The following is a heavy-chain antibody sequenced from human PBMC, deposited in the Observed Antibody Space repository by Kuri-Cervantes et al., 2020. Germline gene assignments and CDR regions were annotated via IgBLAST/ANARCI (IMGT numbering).Heavy chain of an antibody. CDR3: VRDRSGSLDY. D-gene: IGHD1-26*01. Sequence: GESLKISCAASGFTFSSYAMHWVRQAPGKGLEWVAVISYDGSNKYYADSVKGRFTISRDNSKNTLYLQMNSLRAEDTAVYYCVRDRSGSLDYWGQGTLVTVSS. V-gene: IGHV3-30-3*01. CDR1: GFTFSSYA. J-gene: IGHJ4*02. CDR2: ISYDGSNK.